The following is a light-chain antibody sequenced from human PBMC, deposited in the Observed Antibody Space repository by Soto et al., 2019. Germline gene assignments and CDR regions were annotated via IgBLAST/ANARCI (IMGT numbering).Light chain of an antibody. CDR2: GAS. CDR3: QQSTGWPMT. V-gene: IGKV3-11*01. Sequence: EIVLTQSPATLSVSPGERATLSCRASQSVSSYLAWYQQRPGQAPRLLIYGASTRATGIPARFSGSGSGTDFTLTISSLYAEDFAFYYCQQSTGWPMTFGQGTRLEIK. CDR1: QSVSSY. J-gene: IGKJ5*01.